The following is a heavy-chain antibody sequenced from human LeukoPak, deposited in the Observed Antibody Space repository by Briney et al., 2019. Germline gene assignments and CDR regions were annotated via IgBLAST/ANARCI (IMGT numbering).Heavy chain of an antibody. CDR2: INPNSGGT. V-gene: IGHV1-2*02. D-gene: IGHD3-22*01. CDR3: ARSDYYDSSGYPDY. Sequence: ASVKVSSKASGYTFTGYYMHWVRQALGQGLEWMGWINPNSGGTNYAQKFQGRVTMTRDTSISTAYMELSRLRSDDTAVYYCARSDYYDSSGYPDYWGQGTLATVSS. CDR1: GYTFTGYY. J-gene: IGHJ4*02.